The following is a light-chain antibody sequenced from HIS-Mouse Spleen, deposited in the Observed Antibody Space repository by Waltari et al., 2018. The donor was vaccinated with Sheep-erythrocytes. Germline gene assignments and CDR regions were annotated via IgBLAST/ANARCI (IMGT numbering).Light chain of an antibody. CDR2: QDT. CDR3: YSTDSSGNHSV. V-gene: IGLV3-10*01. J-gene: IGLJ2*01. Sequence: SSELTQPPSVSVSPGQTASITCSGDKLGDKYACWYQQKPGQSPVLVIYQDTKRPSGIPERFSGSSSGTMATLTISGAQVEDEADYYCYSTDSSGNHSVFGGGTKLTVL. CDR1: KLGDKY.